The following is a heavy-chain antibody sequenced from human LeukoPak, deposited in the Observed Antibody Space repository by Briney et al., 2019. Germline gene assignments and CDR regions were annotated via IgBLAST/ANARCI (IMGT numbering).Heavy chain of an antibody. CDR1: GGSISSSSYY. CDR3: ARHSDILTGYYRRVFRYYFDY. J-gene: IGHJ4*02. V-gene: IGHV4-39*01. D-gene: IGHD3-9*01. Sequence: SETLSLTCTVSGGSISSSSYYWGWIRQPPGKGLEWIGSIYYSGSTYYNPSLKSRVTISVDTSKNQFSLKLSSVTAADTAVYYCARHSDILTGYYRRVFRYYFDYWGQGTLVTVSS. CDR2: IYYSGST.